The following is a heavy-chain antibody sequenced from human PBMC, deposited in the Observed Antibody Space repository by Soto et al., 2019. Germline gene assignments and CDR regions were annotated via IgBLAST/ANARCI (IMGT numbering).Heavy chain of an antibody. Sequence: EVQLVESGGGPVRPGGSLKLSCAASGFNFITYSLSWVRQAPGKGLDWVASISSSAVYIDYADSVKGRFTISRDNANNSLYLQMNSLRAEDTATYYCVRDGLDYYDTERLYFDNWGQGTLVTVSS. CDR1: GFNFITYS. CDR2: ISSSAVYI. D-gene: IGHD3-22*01. J-gene: IGHJ4*02. CDR3: VRDGLDYYDTERLYFDN. V-gene: IGHV3-21*01.